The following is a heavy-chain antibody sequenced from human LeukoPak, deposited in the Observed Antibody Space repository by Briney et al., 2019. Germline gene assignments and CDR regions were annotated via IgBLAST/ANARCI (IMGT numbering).Heavy chain of an antibody. CDR2: ISSTTSYI. D-gene: IGHD6-13*01. CDR1: GFTFSSYS. Sequence: GGSLRLSCAASGFTFSSYSMNWVRQAPGKGLAWVSSISSTTSYINYADSVRGRFTISRDNAKNSLHLQMNSLRAEDTAVYYCARSLTAAAGNLGYWGQGTLITVSS. CDR3: ARSLTAAAGNLGY. J-gene: IGHJ4*02. V-gene: IGHV3-21*01.